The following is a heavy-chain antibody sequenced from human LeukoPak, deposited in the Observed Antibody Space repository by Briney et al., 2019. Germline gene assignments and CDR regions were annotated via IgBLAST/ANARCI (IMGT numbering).Heavy chain of an antibody. J-gene: IGHJ6*03. V-gene: IGHV3-23*01. CDR1: GFTFSSYA. CDR3: AKMRGSDFWSGPDYNHYYMDV. CDR2: ISGSGGST. D-gene: IGHD3-3*01. Sequence: PGGSLRLSCAASGFTFSSYAMSWVRQAPGKGLEWVSAISGSGGSTYYADSVEGRFTISRDNSKNTLYLQMKTLRAGDTAIYYCAKMRGSDFWSGPDYNHYYMDVWGKGATVTVSS.